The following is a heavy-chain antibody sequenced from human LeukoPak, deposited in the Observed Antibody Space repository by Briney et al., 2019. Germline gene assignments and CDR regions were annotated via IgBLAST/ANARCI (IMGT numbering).Heavy chain of an antibody. V-gene: IGHV4-59*12. Sequence: SETLSLTCTVSGVSITTYYWSWIRQPPGKGLEWIGYIFYTGDTNYNPSLKSRVTISVDRSKNQFSLKLSSVTAADTAVYYCARAASDLSYYYGMDVWGQGTTVTVSS. J-gene: IGHJ6*02. D-gene: IGHD2-15*01. CDR2: IFYTGDT. CDR3: ARAASDLSYYYGMDV. CDR1: GVSITTYY.